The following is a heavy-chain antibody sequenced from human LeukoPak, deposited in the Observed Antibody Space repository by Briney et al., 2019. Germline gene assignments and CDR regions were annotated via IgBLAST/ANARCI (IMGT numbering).Heavy chain of an antibody. Sequence: ASVKVSCKASGYTFTKYVVHWVRQAPGQRPEWMGWINAGNGDTKYSQNSQDRVTITRDTSANTAYMEPSSLTSEDTALYYCARDDCGDTCYPGGYWGQGTLVTVSS. CDR1: GYTFTKYV. V-gene: IGHV1-3*01. J-gene: IGHJ4*02. CDR3: ARDDCGDTCYPGGY. D-gene: IGHD2-21*01. CDR2: INAGNGDT.